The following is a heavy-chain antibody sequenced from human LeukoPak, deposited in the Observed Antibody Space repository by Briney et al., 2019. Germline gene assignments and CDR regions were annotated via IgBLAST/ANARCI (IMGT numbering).Heavy chain of an antibody. Sequence: ASVKVSCKASGYTFTSYDINWVRQATGQGLEWMGWMNPNSGNTGYAQKFQGRVTITRNTSISTAYMELSSLRSEDMAVYYCARGSYYYDSSGTRFDYWGQGTLVTVSS. CDR2: MNPNSGNT. CDR1: GYTFTSYD. V-gene: IGHV1-8*03. CDR3: ARGSYYYDSSGTRFDY. J-gene: IGHJ4*02. D-gene: IGHD3-22*01.